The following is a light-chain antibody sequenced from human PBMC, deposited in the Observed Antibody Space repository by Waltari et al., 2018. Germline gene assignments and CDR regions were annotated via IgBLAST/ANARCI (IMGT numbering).Light chain of an antibody. CDR1: SSDVGSYDL. CDR2: EGS. J-gene: IGLJ1*01. V-gene: IGLV2-23*01. Sequence: QSALTQPASVSGSPGQSIPISCPGTSSDVGSYDLVSWYQQHPGKAPKLMIYEGSKRPSGVSNRFSGSKSGNTASLTISGLQAEDEADYYCCSYAGSHYVFGTGTKVSVL. CDR3: CSYAGSHYV.